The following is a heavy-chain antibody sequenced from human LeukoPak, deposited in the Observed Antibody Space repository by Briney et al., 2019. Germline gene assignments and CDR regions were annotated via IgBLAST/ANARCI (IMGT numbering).Heavy chain of an antibody. CDR2: INSEGSST. J-gene: IGHJ4*02. D-gene: IGHD5-18*01. V-gene: IGHV3-74*01. CDR1: GFTFSSYW. CDR3: ARVSVQLWSSSDY. Sequence: PGGSLRLSCAASGFTFSSYWMHWVRRAPGKGLVWVSRINSEGSSTSYADSVKGRFTISRDNAKNTLYLQMNSLRAEDTAVYYCARVSVQLWSSSDYWGQGTLVTVSS.